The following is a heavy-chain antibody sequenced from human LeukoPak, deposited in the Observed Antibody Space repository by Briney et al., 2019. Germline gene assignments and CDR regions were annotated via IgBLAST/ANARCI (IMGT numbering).Heavy chain of an antibody. CDR1: GFDIRNYY. Sequence: AGSLRLSCEGSGFDIRNYYMSWVRQAPGKGLEWMGDIRHGGSNVYNADLVRRGFTISRDNAKNSLFLQMNSLKDEDTAVYYCARDGSGSDFSLDHWGQGTLVTVSS. D-gene: IGHD3-10*01. V-gene: IGHV3-7*01. CDR3: ARDGSGSDFSLDH. J-gene: IGHJ4*02. CDR2: IRHGGSNV.